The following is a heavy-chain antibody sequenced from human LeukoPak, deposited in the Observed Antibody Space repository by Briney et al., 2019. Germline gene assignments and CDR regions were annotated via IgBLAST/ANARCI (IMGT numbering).Heavy chain of an antibody. CDR1: GFTFSSYV. CDR2: ISGSGGSI. V-gene: IGHV3-23*01. CDR3: GKDDIVAAGPFDP. D-gene: IGHD6-13*01. J-gene: IGHJ5*02. Sequence: PGGSLRLSCAASGFTFSSYVMSWVRQAPGKGLEWVSSISGSGGSIYKADSVKGRFTISRDSSRNTLYLQMISLRAEDTAVYYCGKDDIVAAGPFDPWGQGTLVTVSS.